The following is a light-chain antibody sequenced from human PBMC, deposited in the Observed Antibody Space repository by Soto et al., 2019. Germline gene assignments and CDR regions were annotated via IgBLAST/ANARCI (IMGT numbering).Light chain of an antibody. CDR1: QSVSSN. CDR3: QQYNNWPPWT. V-gene: IGKV3-15*01. CDR2: GAS. Sequence: EIVMTQSPATLSLSPGEIATLSCMASQSVSSNLAWYQQKPGQAPRLLIYGASTRATGIPARFSGSGSGTEFTLTISSLQSEDFAVYYCQQYNNWPPWTFGQGTKVDIK. J-gene: IGKJ1*01.